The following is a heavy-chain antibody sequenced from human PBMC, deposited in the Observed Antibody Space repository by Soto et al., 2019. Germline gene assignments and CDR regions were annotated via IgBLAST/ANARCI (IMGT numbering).Heavy chain of an antibody. V-gene: IGHV3-23*01. CDR3: ARDWTGDTCPCLDV. Sequence: EVQLLESGGGLVQPGGSLRLSCAAAGFTFSNYALTWVRQSPGKGLEWVSTFSGSGGSTYYADSVRGRFTISRDNSKNILFLQMTSLRVEDTAIYHCARDWTGDTCPCLDVWGQGTTVSVSS. J-gene: IGHJ6*02. CDR1: GFTFSNYA. CDR2: FSGSGGST. D-gene: IGHD3-3*01.